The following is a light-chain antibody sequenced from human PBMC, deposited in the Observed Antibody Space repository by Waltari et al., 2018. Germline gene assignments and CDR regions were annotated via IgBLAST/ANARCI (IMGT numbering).Light chain of an antibody. CDR2: AAS. V-gene: IGKV3-15*01. Sequence: EVMMTQSPATLSVSPGERATLSCRASQSVSSDLAWYQQKAGQAPRRLIYAASTRAPGIPARFSGSGSGTEFTLTISSLQSEDFAVYYCQQYNSWPRTFGLGTKVETK. CDR1: QSVSSD. CDR3: QQYNSWPRT. J-gene: IGKJ1*01.